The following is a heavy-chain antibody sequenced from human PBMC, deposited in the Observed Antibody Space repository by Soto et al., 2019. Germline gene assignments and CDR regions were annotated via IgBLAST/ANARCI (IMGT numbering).Heavy chain of an antibody. J-gene: IGHJ5*02. CDR1: GGSISSYY. CDR2: IYYSGST. CDR3: ARLPKGPKTGDYGFDP. V-gene: IGHV4-59*08. Sequence: SETLSLTCTVSGGSISSYYWSWIRQPPGKGLEWIGYIYYSGSTNYNPSLKSRVTISVDTSKNQFSLKLSSVTAADTAVYYCARLPKGPKTGDYGFDPWGQGTLVTVSS. D-gene: IGHD7-27*01.